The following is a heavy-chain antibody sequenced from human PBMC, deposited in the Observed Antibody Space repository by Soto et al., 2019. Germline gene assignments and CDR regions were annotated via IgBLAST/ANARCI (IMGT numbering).Heavy chain of an antibody. D-gene: IGHD6-13*01. CDR1: GFTFSSYW. Sequence: GGSLRLSCAAAGFTFSSYWMSWVRQAPGKGLEWVANIKQDGSEKYYVDSVKGRFTISRDNAKNSLYLQMNSLRAEDTAVYYCARDTAGQQLVAVFHYWGPGTLVTSPQ. J-gene: IGHJ4*02. CDR2: IKQDGSEK. V-gene: IGHV3-7*01. CDR3: ARDTAGQQLVAVFHY.